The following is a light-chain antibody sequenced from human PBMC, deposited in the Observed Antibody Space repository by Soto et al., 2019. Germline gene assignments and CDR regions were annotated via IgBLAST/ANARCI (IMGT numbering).Light chain of an antibody. CDR3: QHYSASPRT. CDR2: AAT. Sequence: EVVLTQSPGTLSLSPRERATLSCRASQSVSNNYLAWYQHKPGQAHRLLIYAATNRAPGIPDRFSGSGSGPDFPLTSSRQEHEVFTFYYCQHYSASPRTFGQGTLVEVK. J-gene: IGKJ1*01. CDR1: QSVSNNY. V-gene: IGKV3-20*01.